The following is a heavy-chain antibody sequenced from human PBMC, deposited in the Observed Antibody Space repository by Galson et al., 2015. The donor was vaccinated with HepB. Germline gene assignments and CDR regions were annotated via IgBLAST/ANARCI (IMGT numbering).Heavy chain of an antibody. CDR2: INSDGSST. J-gene: IGHJ4*02. V-gene: IGHV3-74*01. D-gene: IGHD3-10*01. CDR3: ARDTRGSGNNLFDY. CDR1: GFTFSSYW. Sequence: SLRLSCAASGFTFSSYWMHWVRQAPGKGLVWVSRINSDGSSTGYADSVKGRFTISRDNAKNTLYLQMNSLRAEDTALYYCARDTRGSGNNLFDYWGQGTLVTVSS.